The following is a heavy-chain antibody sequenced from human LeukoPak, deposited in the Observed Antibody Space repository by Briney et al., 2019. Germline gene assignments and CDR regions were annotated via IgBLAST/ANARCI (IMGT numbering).Heavy chain of an antibody. CDR2: IKQDGSEK. CDR1: GFTFSSYW. J-gene: IGHJ4*02. V-gene: IGHV3-7*01. Sequence: GGSLRLSCAASGFTFSSYWMSWVRQAPGKGLEWVANIKQDGSEKYYVDSVKGRFTISRDNAKNSLYLQMNSLRAEDTAVYYCARETDHYSSSGWHFDYWGQGTLVTVSS. CDR3: ARETDHYSSSGWHFDY. D-gene: IGHD6-19*01.